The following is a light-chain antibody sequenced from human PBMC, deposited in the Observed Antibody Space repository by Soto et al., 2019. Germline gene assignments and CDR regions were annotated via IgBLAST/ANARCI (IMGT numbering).Light chain of an antibody. J-gene: IGKJ5*01. Sequence: EIVMTQSPATLSVSPGERVTLSCTASQSVKNNVAWYQQRPGQAPRLLIYDASTAATGIPGRFSGSGSGTEFTLTISSLQSEDSAVYYCQQYVYLITFGQGTRLEIK. CDR2: DAS. CDR1: QSVKNN. CDR3: QQYVYLIT. V-gene: IGKV3-15*01.